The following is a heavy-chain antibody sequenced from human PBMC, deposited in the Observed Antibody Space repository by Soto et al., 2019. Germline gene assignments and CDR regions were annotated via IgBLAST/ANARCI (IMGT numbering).Heavy chain of an antibody. CDR1: GGSISSGDYY. V-gene: IGHV4-30-4*01. CDR2: IYYSGST. Sequence: QVQLQESGPGLVKPSQTLSLTCTVSGGSISSGDYYWSWIRQPPGKGLEWIGYIYYSGSTYYNPSLQSRVTISVDTSKNPFSLKLSSVTAADTAVYYCARNLRFLEWLLFDYWGQGTLVTVSS. D-gene: IGHD3-3*01. CDR3: ARNLRFLEWLLFDY. J-gene: IGHJ4*02.